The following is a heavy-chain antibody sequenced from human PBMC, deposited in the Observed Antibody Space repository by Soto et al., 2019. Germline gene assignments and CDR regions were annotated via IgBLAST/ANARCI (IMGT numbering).Heavy chain of an antibody. CDR3: SRATGASVDY. CDR1: GGSISSCGFC. CDR2: IYYSGST. J-gene: IGHJ4*02. D-gene: IGHD5-12*01. Sequence: QVQLQESGPGLVKPSQTLSLTCTVSGGSISSCGFCWSWIRQHPGMGLEWFGYIYYSGSTYYNPSLMSRVTISVDTSKKQFYPELGSVTAADTAVYCCSRATGASVDYWGQGTLVTVSS. V-gene: IGHV4-31*03.